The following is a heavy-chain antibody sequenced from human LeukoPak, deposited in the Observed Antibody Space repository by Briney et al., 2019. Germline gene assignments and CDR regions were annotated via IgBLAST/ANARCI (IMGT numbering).Heavy chain of an antibody. J-gene: IGHJ4*02. D-gene: IGHD1-26*01. CDR2: ISGNGAGT. CDR1: GFTFSRNA. Sequence: GGSLRLSCAASGFTFSRNAMDWVRQAPGKGLEWVASISGNGAGTYYADSVKGRFNISRDNSKNTLYLQMNSLRTEDTAVYYCAKDANYFHSGSYLIPFDFWGQGTLVTVSS. CDR3: AKDANYFHSGSYLIPFDF. V-gene: IGHV3-23*01.